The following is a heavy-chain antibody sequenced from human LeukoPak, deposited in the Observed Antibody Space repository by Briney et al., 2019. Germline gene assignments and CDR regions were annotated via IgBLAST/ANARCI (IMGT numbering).Heavy chain of an antibody. CDR3: ARHPCSGGSCYAFDI. CDR1: GFTFSSYS. V-gene: IGHV3-48*01. J-gene: IGHJ3*02. CDR2: ISSSSTI. Sequence: GGSLRLSCAASGFTFSSYSMNWVRQAPGKGLEWVSYISSSSTIYYADSVKGRFTISRDNAKNSLYLQMNSLRAEDTAVYYCARHPCSGGSCYAFDIWGQGTMVTVSS. D-gene: IGHD2-15*01.